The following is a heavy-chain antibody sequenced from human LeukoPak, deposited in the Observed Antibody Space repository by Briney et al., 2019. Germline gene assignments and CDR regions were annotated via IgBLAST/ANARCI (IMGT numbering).Heavy chain of an antibody. D-gene: IGHD6-6*01. Sequence: GGSLRPSCAASGFTFTDYYMTWIRQAPGKGLEWLSYISTTSTYTNYADSVKGRFTISRDNANNSLSLQMDSLRAEDTAVYYCARIKGYSSSPFDHWGQGILVTVSS. CDR2: ISTTSTYT. CDR3: ARIKGYSSSPFDH. J-gene: IGHJ4*02. CDR1: GFTFTDYY. V-gene: IGHV3-11*06.